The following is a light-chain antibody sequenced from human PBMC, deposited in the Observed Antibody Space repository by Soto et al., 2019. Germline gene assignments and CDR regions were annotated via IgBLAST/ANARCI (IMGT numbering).Light chain of an antibody. J-gene: IGLJ3*02. V-gene: IGLV2-14*03. Sequence: QSALTQPASVSGSPGQSVTISCTGTSSDGGRYNFFSWYQQHPGKPPRLMIFDIDNWPSGVSTRFSGSKSGNTAYLTISRLQAEDEADYYCCSYSGSSTIVVFGGGTKLTVL. CDR3: CSYSGSSTIVV. CDR2: DID. CDR1: SSDGGRYNF.